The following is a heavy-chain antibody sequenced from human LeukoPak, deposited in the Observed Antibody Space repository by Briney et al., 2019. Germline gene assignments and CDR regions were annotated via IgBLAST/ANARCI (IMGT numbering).Heavy chain of an antibody. Sequence: GASVKVSCKASGGTFSSYAISWVRQAPGQGLEWMGGIIPIFGTANYAQKFQGRVTITADESMSTAYMELSSLRSEDTAVYYCARDLNYSGRKDLFDYWGQGTLVTVSS. CDR3: ARDLNYSGRKDLFDY. D-gene: IGHD1-26*01. V-gene: IGHV1-69*13. J-gene: IGHJ4*02. CDR2: IIPIFGTA. CDR1: GGTFSSYA.